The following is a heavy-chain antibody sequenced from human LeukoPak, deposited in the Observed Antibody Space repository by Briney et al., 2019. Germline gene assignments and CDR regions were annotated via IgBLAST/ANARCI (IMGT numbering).Heavy chain of an antibody. V-gene: IGHV3-11*01. D-gene: IGHD6-19*01. CDR1: GFTFSDYY. J-gene: IGHJ6*02. CDR2: ISSSGSTI. CDR3: AREKMIAVAADYYYYGMDV. Sequence: IPGGSLRLPCAASGFTFSDYYMSWIRQAPGKGLEWVSYISSSGSTIYYADSVKGRFTISRDNAKNSLYLQMNSLRAEDTAVYYCAREKMIAVAADYYYYGMDVWGQGTTVTVSS.